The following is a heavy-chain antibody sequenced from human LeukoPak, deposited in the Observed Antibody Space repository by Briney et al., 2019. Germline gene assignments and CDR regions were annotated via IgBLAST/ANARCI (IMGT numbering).Heavy chain of an antibody. J-gene: IGHJ4*02. V-gene: IGHV4-38-2*02. CDR3: ARGGGWAVAGISYFDY. Sequence: SETLSLTCTVSGYSISSGYYWGWIRQPPGKGLEWIGSIYHSGSTYYNPSLKSRVTISVDTSKNQFSLKLSSVTAADTAVYYRARGGGWAVAGISYFDYWGQGTLVSVSS. D-gene: IGHD6-19*01. CDR2: IYHSGST. CDR1: GYSISSGYY.